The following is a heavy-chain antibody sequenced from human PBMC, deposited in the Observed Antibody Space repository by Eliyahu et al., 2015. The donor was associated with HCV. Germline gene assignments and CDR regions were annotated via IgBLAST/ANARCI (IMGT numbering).Heavy chain of an antibody. J-gene: IGHJ4*02. D-gene: IGHD6-13*01. V-gene: IGHV3-9*01. CDR3: AKASYSSSSYNYFDY. CDR1: GFXFDDYA. Sequence: EVQLVESGGGLVQPGRSLRLSCAASGFXFDDYAMXWVRQAPGKGLEWVPGISWNSGSIGYADSVKGRFTISRDNAKNSLYLQMNSLRAEDTALYYCAKASYSSSSYNYFDYWGQGTLVTVSS. CDR2: ISWNSGSI.